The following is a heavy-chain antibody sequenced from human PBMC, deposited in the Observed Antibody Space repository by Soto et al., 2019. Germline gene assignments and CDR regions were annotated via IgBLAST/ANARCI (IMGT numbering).Heavy chain of an antibody. V-gene: IGHV3-48*02. J-gene: IGHJ5*02. CDR2: ISSSSSTI. CDR3: AREYCSTSCYRGINWFDP. CDR1: GFTFSSYS. D-gene: IGHD2-2*01. Sequence: GGSLRLSCAASGFTFSSYSMNWVRQAPGKGLEWVSYISSSSSTIYYADSVKGRFTISRDNAKNSLYLQMNSLRDEDTAVYYCAREYCSTSCYRGINWFDPWGQGTLVTVSS.